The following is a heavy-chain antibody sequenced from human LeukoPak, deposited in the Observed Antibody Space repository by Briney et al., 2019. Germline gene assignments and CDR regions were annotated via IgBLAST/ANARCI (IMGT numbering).Heavy chain of an antibody. D-gene: IGHD3-10*01. CDR2: ISAYNGNT. CDR1: GYTFTSYG. CDR3: ARVWFGESPYNWSDP. Sequence: ASVKVSCKASGYTFTSYGISWVRQAPGQGLEWMGWISAYNGNTNYAQKLQGRVTMTTDTSTSTAYMELRSLRSDDTAVYYCARVWFGESPYNWSDPWGQGTLVTVSS. J-gene: IGHJ5*02. V-gene: IGHV1-18*01.